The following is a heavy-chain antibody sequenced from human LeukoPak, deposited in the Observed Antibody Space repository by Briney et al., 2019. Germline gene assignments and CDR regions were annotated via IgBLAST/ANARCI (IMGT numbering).Heavy chain of an antibody. CDR3: ARDYYGDYYQSGYGMDV. CDR1: GFTFSTYS. D-gene: IGHD4-17*01. J-gene: IGHJ6*02. Sequence: GGSLRLSCAASGFTFSTYSMNWVRQAPGKGLEWVSSISGSGSFKFYTDSVKGRFTISRDNVKRSLYLQLSSLRAEDTAVYYCARDYYGDYYQSGYGMDVWGQGATVTVSS. V-gene: IGHV3-21*01. CDR2: ISGSGSFK.